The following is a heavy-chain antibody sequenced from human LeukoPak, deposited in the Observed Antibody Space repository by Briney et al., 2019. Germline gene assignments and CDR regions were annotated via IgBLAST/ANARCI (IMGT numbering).Heavy chain of an antibody. CDR2: ISYDGSNK. D-gene: IGHD6-6*01. Sequence: GRSLRLSCAASGFTFSSCAMHWVRQAPGKGLEWVAVISYDGSNKYYADSVKGRFTISRDNSKNTMYLQMNSLRAEDTAVYYCARDPIAARWLLLGYYFDYWGQGTLVTVSS. CDR1: GFTFSSCA. J-gene: IGHJ4*02. CDR3: ARDPIAARWLLLGYYFDY. V-gene: IGHV3-30-3*01.